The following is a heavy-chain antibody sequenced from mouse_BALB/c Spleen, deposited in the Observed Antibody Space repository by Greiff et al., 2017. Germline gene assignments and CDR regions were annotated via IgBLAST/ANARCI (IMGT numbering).Heavy chain of an antibody. V-gene: IGHV14-3*02. D-gene: IGHD2-1*01. Sequence: EVQLQQSGAELVKPGASVKLSCTASGFNIKDTYMHWVKQRPEQGLEWIGRIDPANGNTKYDPKFQGKATITADTSSNTAYLQLSSLTSEDTAVYYCARERTLYYGKYYFDYWGQGTTLTVSS. CDR2: IDPANGNT. J-gene: IGHJ2*01. CDR3: ARERTLYYGKYYFDY. CDR1: GFNIKDTY.